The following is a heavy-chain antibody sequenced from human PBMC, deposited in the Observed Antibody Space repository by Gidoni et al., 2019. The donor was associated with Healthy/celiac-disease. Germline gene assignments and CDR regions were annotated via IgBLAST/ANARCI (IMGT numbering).Heavy chain of an antibody. J-gene: IGHJ4*02. CDR2: INHSGST. V-gene: IGHV4-34*01. D-gene: IGHD5-12*01. CDR3: ARWSRRRRRDGYNSVGYYFDY. Sequence: QVQLQQWGAGLLKPSETLSLTCAVYGGSFSGYYWSWIRQPPGKGLEWIGEINHSGSTNYNPSLKSRVTISVDTSKNQFSLKLSSVTAADTAVYYCARWSRRRRRDGYNSVGYYFDYWGQGTLVTVSS. CDR1: GGSFSGYY.